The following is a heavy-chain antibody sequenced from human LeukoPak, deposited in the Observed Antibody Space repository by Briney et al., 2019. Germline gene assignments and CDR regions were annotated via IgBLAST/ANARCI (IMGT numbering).Heavy chain of an antibody. J-gene: IGHJ4*02. CDR2: IYPSGNT. CDR3: ARTLRPPNLNWYFDY. Sequence: SETLSLPCTVSRGSTSTYYWSWIRQPAGKGLEWIGRIYPSGNTNLNPSLMSRVTMSIDTSKNQFSLKLSSVTAADAPMYYCARTLRPPNLNWYFDYWGQGILVTVSS. CDR1: RGSTSTYY. V-gene: IGHV4-4*07. D-gene: IGHD1-1*01.